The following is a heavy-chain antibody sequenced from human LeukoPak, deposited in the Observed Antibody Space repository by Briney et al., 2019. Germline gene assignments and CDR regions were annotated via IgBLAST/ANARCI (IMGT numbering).Heavy chain of an antibody. CDR2: TSSSDAGT. J-gene: IGHJ6*03. V-gene: IGHV3-23*01. D-gene: IGHD6-13*01. CDR3: ARKRLSSSWYLPQYYYYYMDV. Sequence: GGSLRLSCAASGFTLSTYAMSWVRQTPGKGLEWVAATSSSDAGTYHADSVRGRFTISRDNAKNSLYLQMNSLRAEDTALYYCARKRLSSSWYLPQYYYYYMDVWGKGTTVTVSS. CDR1: GFTLSTYA.